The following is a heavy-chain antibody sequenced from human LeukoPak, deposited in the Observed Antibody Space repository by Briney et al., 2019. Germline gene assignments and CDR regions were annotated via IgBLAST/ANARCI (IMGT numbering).Heavy chain of an antibody. V-gene: IGHV3-21*01. CDR1: GFTFSSYS. CDR2: IRSSSSYI. D-gene: IGHD6-13*01. J-gene: IGHJ6*03. CDR3: ARAADSSSCDYYERTFYYYYYMDV. Sequence: PGGSLRLSCAASGFTFSSYSMNWVRQAPGKGLERVASIRSSSSYIYYADSVKGRFTISRDNAKNSLYLQMNSLRAEDTAVYYCARAADSSSCDYYERTFYYYYYMDVWGKGTTVTVSS.